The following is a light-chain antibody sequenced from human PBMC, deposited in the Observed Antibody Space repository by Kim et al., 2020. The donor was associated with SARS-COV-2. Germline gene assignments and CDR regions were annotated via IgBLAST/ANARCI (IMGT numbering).Light chain of an antibody. CDR3: QTWGTV. V-gene: IGLV4-69*01. CDR1: SGHSSYA. J-gene: IGLJ2*01. CDR2: LNSDGSH. Sequence: LGASVKLTCTLSSGHSSYAIAWHQQQPEKGPRYLMKLNSDGSHSKGDGIPERFSGSSSGAERYLTISSLQSEDEADYYCQTWGTVFGGGTQLTVL.